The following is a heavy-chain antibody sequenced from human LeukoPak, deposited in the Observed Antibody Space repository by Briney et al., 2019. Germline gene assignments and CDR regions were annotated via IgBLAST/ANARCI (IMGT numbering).Heavy chain of an antibody. D-gene: IGHD1-26*01. CDR3: ARIVAGGAFDI. J-gene: IGHJ3*02. Sequence: GSLRLSCAASGFTVSSNYMSWVRQAPGKGLEWVSVIYSGGSTYHADSVKGRFTISRDNSKNTLYLQMNSLRDEDTAVYYCARIVAGGAFDIWGQGTMVTVSS. CDR2: IYSGGST. CDR1: GFTVSSNY. V-gene: IGHV3-66*01.